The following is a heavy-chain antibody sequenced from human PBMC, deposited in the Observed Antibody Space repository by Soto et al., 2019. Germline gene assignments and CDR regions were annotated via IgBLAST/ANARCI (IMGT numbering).Heavy chain of an antibody. CDR3: ARRFKSAGWLEP. CDR2: INAGNGNT. Sequence: QVQLVQSGPEVKKPGASVKVSCKASGYTFTTYAIQWVRQAPGQGLEWMGWINAGNGNTEFSERFRGRVTITRDTSASTAHMELTGLTAEDTAVYYCARRFKSAGWLEPWGQGTLVTVSS. J-gene: IGHJ5*02. CDR1: GYTFTTYA. V-gene: IGHV1-3*01. D-gene: IGHD3-10*01.